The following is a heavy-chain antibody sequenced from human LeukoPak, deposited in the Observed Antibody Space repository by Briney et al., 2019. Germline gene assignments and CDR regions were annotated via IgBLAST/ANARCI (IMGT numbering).Heavy chain of an antibody. CDR1: GGSISSSSYY. CDR2: IYYSGST. CDR3: ARSRRDGGQDHFDY. J-gene: IGHJ4*02. D-gene: IGHD5-24*01. V-gene: IGHV4-39*07. Sequence: PSETLSLTCTVSGGSISSSSYYWGWIRQPPGKGLEWIGSIYYSGSTYYNPSLKSRVTISVDTSKNQFSLKLSSVTAADTAVYYCARSRRDGGQDHFDYWGQGTLVTVSS.